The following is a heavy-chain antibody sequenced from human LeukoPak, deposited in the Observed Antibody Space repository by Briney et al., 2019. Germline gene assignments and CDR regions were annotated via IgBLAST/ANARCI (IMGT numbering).Heavy chain of an antibody. J-gene: IGHJ4*02. CDR2: INPNSGGT. CDR1: GYTFTGYY. CDR3: AREFSNSDY. Sequence: ASVKVSCKASGYTFTGYYLHWVRQAPGPGLEWMGRINPNSGGTNYAQKFQGRVTMTRDTSISTAYMELSSLISDDTAVYYCAREFSNSDYWGQRTLVTVSS. V-gene: IGHV1-2*06.